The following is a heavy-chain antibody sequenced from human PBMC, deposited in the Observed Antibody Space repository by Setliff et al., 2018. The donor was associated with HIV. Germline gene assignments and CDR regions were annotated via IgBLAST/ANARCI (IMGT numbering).Heavy chain of an antibody. D-gene: IGHD3-9*01. CDR2: INPDGNKK. CDR1: RFSFSTSW. CDR3: ARRFLTVHMDV. V-gene: IGHV3-7*03. Sequence: PGGSLRLSCAASRFSFSTSWMTWVRQAPGKGLEWIANINPDGNKKYHAGSVWGRFTISRDNAKNSLYLQMSSLRAEDTAVYYCARRFLTVHMDVWGKGTTVTVSS. J-gene: IGHJ6*03.